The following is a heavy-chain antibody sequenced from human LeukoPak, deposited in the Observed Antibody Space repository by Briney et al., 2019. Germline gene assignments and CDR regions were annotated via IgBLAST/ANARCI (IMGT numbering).Heavy chain of an antibody. CDR1: GFTFGDYA. Sequence: GGSLRLSCTASGFTFGDYAMSWVRQAPGKGLEWVGFIRSKAYGGTTEYAASVKGRFTISRDDSKSIAYLQMNSPKTEDTAVYYCTRDGSGSYSGYWGQGTLVTVSS. D-gene: IGHD3-10*01. CDR2: IRSKAYGGTT. CDR3: TRDGSGSYSGY. J-gene: IGHJ4*02. V-gene: IGHV3-49*04.